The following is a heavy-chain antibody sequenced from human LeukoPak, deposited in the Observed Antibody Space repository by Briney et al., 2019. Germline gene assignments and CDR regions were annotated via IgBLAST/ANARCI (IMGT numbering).Heavy chain of an antibody. D-gene: IGHD3-3*01. Sequence: PSETLSLTCTVSGGSISSGDYYWSWVRQPPGKGLEWIGYIYYSGSTYYNPSLKSRVTISVDTSKNQFSLKLSSVTAADTAVYYCARAVGDFWSGYSAFDIWGQGTMVTVSS. V-gene: IGHV4-30-4*08. CDR1: GGSISSGDYY. CDR3: ARAVGDFWSGYSAFDI. J-gene: IGHJ3*02. CDR2: IYYSGST.